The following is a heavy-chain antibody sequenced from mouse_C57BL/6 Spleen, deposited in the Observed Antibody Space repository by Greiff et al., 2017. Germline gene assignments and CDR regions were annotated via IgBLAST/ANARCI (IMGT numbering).Heavy chain of an antibody. CDR3: ARNPGSYWYFDV. CDR1: GFSLTSYA. CDR2: IWTGGST. D-gene: IGHD4-1*01. V-gene: IGHV2-9-1*01. J-gene: IGHJ1*03. Sequence: VQLQESGPGLVAPSQSLSISCTVSGFSLTSYAISWVRQPPGKGLEWLGVIWTGGSTNYNSALKSRLSISKDNSKSQVFLKMNSLQTDDTARYYCARNPGSYWYFDVWGTGTTVTVSS.